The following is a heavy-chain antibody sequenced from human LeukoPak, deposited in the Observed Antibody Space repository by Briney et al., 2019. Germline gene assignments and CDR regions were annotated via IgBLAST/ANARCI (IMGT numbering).Heavy chain of an antibody. Sequence: SETLSLTCTVSGGSISSSSYYWGWIRQPPGKGLEWIGSIYYSGSTYYNPSLKSRVTISVDTSKNQFSLKLSSVTAADTAVYYCARRVGYCSGGSCWFDPWGQGTLVTVSS. J-gene: IGHJ5*02. D-gene: IGHD2-15*01. CDR1: GGSISSSSYY. CDR2: IYYSGST. CDR3: ARRVGYCSGGSCWFDP. V-gene: IGHV4-39*01.